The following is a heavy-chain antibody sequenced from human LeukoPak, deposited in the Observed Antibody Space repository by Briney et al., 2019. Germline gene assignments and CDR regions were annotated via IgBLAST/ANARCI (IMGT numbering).Heavy chain of an antibody. D-gene: IGHD3-22*01. V-gene: IGHV3-23*01. Sequence: GGSLRLSCAASGFTFNDFWMTWVRQAPGKGLEWVSAISGSGGSTYYADSVKGRFTISRDNSKNTLYLQMNSLRAEDTAVYYCAKATYYYDSSGYYSPYYFDYWGQGTLVTVSS. J-gene: IGHJ4*02. CDR3: AKATYYYDSSGYYSPYYFDY. CDR1: GFTFNDFW. CDR2: ISGSGGST.